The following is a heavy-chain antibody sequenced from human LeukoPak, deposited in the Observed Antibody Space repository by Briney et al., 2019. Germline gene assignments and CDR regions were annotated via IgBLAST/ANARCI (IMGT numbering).Heavy chain of an antibody. CDR3: TNGASYAGAAEY. Sequence: RGESLKISCKGSGYSFTSYWIGWVRQMPGKGLEWMGIIYPGDSDSRYSPTFQGQVTISADKSISTAYLQWSSLKASDTAMYYCTNGASYAGAAEYWGQGTLVTVSS. CDR2: IYPGDSDS. D-gene: IGHD3-16*01. CDR1: GYSFTSYW. V-gene: IGHV5-51*01. J-gene: IGHJ4*02.